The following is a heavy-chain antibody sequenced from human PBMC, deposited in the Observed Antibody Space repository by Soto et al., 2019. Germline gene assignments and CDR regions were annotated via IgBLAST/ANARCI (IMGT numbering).Heavy chain of an antibody. CDR3: ARGRDEKQQLVPYYFDY. Sequence: SVKVSCKASGGTFSSYAISWVRQAPGQGLGWMGGIIPIIGTANYAQKFQGRVTITADESTSTAYMELSSLRSEDTAVYYCARGRDEKQQLVPYYFDYWGQGTLVTVSS. D-gene: IGHD6-13*01. J-gene: IGHJ4*02. V-gene: IGHV1-69*13. CDR2: IIPIIGTA. CDR1: GGTFSSYA.